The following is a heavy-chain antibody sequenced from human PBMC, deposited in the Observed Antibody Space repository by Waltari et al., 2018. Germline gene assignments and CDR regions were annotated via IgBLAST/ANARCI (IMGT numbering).Heavy chain of an antibody. CDR1: GFTFSSYW. D-gene: IGHD3-22*01. V-gene: IGHV3-7*01. J-gene: IGHJ4*02. Sequence: EVQLVESGGGLVQPGGSLRLSCAASGFTFSSYWMSWVRKAPGKGLEWVANIKQDGSEKYYVDSVKGRFTISRDNAKNSLYLQMNSLRAEDTAVYYCARGDYYDSSGYYAFDYWGQGTLVTVSS. CDR3: ARGDYYDSSGYYAFDY. CDR2: IKQDGSEK.